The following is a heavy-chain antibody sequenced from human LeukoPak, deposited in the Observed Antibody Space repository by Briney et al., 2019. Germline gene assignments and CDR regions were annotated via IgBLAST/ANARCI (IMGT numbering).Heavy chain of an antibody. CDR3: ARSPGDSRYYYYYMDV. CDR2: IYYSGST. J-gene: IGHJ6*03. Sequence: PSETLSLTCTVSGGSISSYYWSWIRQPPGKGLEWIGYIYYSGSTNYNPSLKSRVTISVDTSKDQFSLKLSSVTAADTAVYYRARSPGDSRYYYYYMDVWGKGTTVTVSS. D-gene: IGHD3-10*01. CDR1: GGSISSYY. V-gene: IGHV4-59*01.